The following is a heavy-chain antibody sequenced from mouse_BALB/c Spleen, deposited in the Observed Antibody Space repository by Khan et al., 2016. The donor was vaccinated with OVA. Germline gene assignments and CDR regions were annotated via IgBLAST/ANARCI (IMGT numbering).Heavy chain of an antibody. J-gene: IGHJ4*01. V-gene: IGHV2-6-1*01. CDR3: ARQPYHHYNIMDY. CDR2: IWSDGTT. D-gene: IGHD2-10*01. Sequence: QMQLKESGPGLAAPSQSLSITCTISGFSLTNYGVHWVRQPPGKGLEWLVVIWSDGTTNYNSALNSRLTITKDNSQSQVFLKMNSLQTDDTAIYFCARQPYHHYNIMDYWGQGTSVTVSS. CDR1: GFSLTNYG.